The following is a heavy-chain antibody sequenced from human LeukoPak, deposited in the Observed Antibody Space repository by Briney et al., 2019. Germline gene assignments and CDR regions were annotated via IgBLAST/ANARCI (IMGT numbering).Heavy chain of an antibody. CDR3: ARPLDYCDYIPLEY. CDR1: GFSFSTYE. D-gene: IGHD4-17*01. CDR2: ISSSGTSI. Sequence: GGSLRLSCAASGFSFSTYEMNWVRQAPGKGLEWVSYISSSGTSIYYADSVKGRFTISRDNAKKSLYLQMNSLRADDTAVYYCARPLDYCDYIPLEYWGQGTLVTASS. V-gene: IGHV3-48*03. J-gene: IGHJ4*02.